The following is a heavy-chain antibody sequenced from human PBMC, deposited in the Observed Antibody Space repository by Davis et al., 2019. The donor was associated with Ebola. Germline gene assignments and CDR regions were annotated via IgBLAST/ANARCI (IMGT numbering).Heavy chain of an antibody. Sequence: MPSETLSLTCTVSGGSISSYYWSWIRQPPGKGLEWIGYIYYSGSTNYNPSLKSRVTISVDTSTNQFSLKLSSVTAADTAVYYCASGTRYYYGMDVWGQGTTVTVSS. CDR3: ASGTRYYYGMDV. CDR1: GGSISSYY. V-gene: IGHV4-59*08. J-gene: IGHJ6*02. D-gene: IGHD3-10*01. CDR2: IYYSGST.